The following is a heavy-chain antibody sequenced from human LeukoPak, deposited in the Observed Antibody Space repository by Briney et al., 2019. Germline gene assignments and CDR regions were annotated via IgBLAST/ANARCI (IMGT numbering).Heavy chain of an antibody. CDR1: GFTFSNAW. V-gene: IGHV3-15*01. J-gene: IGHJ4*02. CDR3: TTDDVAMASFDY. CDR2: IKSKTDGGTT. D-gene: IGHD5-18*01. Sequence: PGGSLRLSCAASGFTFSNAWMSWVRQAPGKGLEWVGRIKSKTDGGTTDYAAPVEGRFTISRDDSKNTLYLQMNSLKTEDTAVYYCTTDDVAMASFDYWGQGTLVTVSS.